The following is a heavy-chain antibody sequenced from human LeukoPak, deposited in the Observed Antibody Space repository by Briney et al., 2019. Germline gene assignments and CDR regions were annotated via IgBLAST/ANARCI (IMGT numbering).Heavy chain of an antibody. V-gene: IGHV3-9*01. J-gene: IGHJ4*02. D-gene: IGHD3-10*01. CDR3: ARRHGRKLLWFGELDY. CDR1: GFTFDDYA. CDR2: ISWNSGSI. Sequence: GGSLRLSCAASGFTFDDYAMHWVRQAPGKGLEWVSGISWNSGSIGYADSVKGRFTISRDNSKNTLYLQMNSLRTEDAAVYYCARRHGRKLLWFGELDYWGQGTLVTVSS.